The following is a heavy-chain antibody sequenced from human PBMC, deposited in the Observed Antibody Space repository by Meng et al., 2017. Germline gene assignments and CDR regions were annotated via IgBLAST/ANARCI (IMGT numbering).Heavy chain of an antibody. Sequence: QVQLQESGPGLVKPSGTLYLTCSVAGGSSSSRNWWSWVRQPPGKGLEWIGEIYHSGSTNYNPSLKSRVTISVDKSKNQFSLKLSSVTAADTAVYYCARIGDWGSTRYFDYWGQGTLVTVSS. V-gene: IGHV4-4*02. D-gene: IGHD7-27*01. CDR2: IYHSGST. CDR3: ARIGDWGSTRYFDY. J-gene: IGHJ4*02. CDR1: GGSSSSRNW.